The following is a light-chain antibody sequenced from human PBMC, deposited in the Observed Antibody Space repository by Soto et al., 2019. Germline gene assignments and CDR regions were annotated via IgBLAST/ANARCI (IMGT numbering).Light chain of an antibody. CDR2: AAS. J-gene: IGKJ5*01. CDR1: QTISNF. V-gene: IGKV1-39*01. CDR3: QQSYSTPIT. Sequence: DIQMTQSPSFLSASAGDRVTISCRASQTISNFLHWYQQKPGKAPKLLIYAASKLESGVPSRFGGSGSGTDFTLTISSLQPEDFATYYCQQSYSTPITFGQGTRLENK.